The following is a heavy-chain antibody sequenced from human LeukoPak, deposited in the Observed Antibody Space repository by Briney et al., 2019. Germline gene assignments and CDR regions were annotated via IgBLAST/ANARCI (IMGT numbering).Heavy chain of an antibody. Sequence: PGRSLRLSCAASGFTFSSYAMHWVRQAPGKGLEWVAVISHIGSNEYYADSVKGRFTISRDNSKNTLYMQMNSLRAEDTAVYYCAAAPQWLLRGWFDPWGQGTLVTVSS. CDR3: AAAPQWLLRGWFDP. V-gene: IGHV3-30-3*01. CDR2: ISHIGSNE. CDR1: GFTFSSYA. J-gene: IGHJ5*02. D-gene: IGHD6-19*01.